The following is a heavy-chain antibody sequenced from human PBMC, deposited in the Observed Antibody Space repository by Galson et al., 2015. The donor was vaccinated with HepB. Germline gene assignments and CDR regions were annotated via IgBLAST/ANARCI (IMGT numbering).Heavy chain of an antibody. V-gene: IGHV3-23*01. D-gene: IGHD3-22*01. CDR1: GFTFSSYA. Sequence: SLRLSCAASGFTFSSYAMSWVRQAPGKGLEWVSAISGSGGSTYYADSVKGRFTISRDNSKNTLYLQMNSLRAEDTAVYYCAKDRTIRADSSGYIDYWGQGTLVTVSS. CDR2: ISGSGGST. CDR3: AKDRTIRADSSGYIDY. J-gene: IGHJ4*02.